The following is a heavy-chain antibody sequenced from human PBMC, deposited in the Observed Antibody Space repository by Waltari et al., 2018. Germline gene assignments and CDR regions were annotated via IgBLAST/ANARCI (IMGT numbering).Heavy chain of an antibody. CDR2: IRSKTYGGTA. CDR1: GFTFGDYA. J-gene: IGHJ4*02. Sequence: EVQLVESGGDLVQPGRSLRLSCTANGFTFGDYALSWFRQAPGKGMECVGCIRSKTYGGTAQYAASLKGRFTISRDDSKSIAYLQMNSLKTEDTAVYYCTRDRWYSSTWYFDYWGQGTLVTVSS. D-gene: IGHD2-2*01. CDR3: TRDRWYSSTWYFDY. V-gene: IGHV3-49*03.